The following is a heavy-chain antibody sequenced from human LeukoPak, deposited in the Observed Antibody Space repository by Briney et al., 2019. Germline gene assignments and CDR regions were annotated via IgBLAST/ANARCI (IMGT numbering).Heavy chain of an antibody. Sequence: SVKVSCKASGGTFSSYAISWVRQAPGQGLEWMGRIIPILGIANYAQKFQGRVTITADKSTSTAYMELSSLRSEDTAVYYCASAVGPLQYCSGGSCYSRLLFDPWGQGTLVTVSS. D-gene: IGHD2-15*01. V-gene: IGHV1-69*04. CDR2: IIPILGIA. CDR1: GGTFSSYA. CDR3: ASAVGPLQYCSGGSCYSRLLFDP. J-gene: IGHJ5*02.